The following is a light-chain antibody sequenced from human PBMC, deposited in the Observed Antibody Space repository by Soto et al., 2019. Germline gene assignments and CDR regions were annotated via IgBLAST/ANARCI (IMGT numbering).Light chain of an antibody. CDR1: SSNIGNNY. CDR3: GTWDSSLSVYV. CDR2: DSD. J-gene: IGLJ1*01. Sequence: QSVLTQPPSVSAAPGQKVTISCSGGSSNIGNNYVSWYQHLPGTAPKLLIFDSDERPSGIPDRFSGSKSGTSATLGITGLQTGDEADYYCGTWDSSLSVYVLGTGTKV. V-gene: IGLV1-51*01.